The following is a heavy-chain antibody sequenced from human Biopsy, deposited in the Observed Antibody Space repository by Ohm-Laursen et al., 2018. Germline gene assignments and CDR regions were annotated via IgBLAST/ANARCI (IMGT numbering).Heavy chain of an antibody. V-gene: IGHV4-34*01. CDR3: ARVPLPGIGAAYQGRFLYGMDV. CDR2: ITQSGST. CDR1: GGSFNGYF. J-gene: IGHJ6*02. D-gene: IGHD6-13*01. Sequence: TLSLTCAVYGGSFNGYFWSWIRQPPGKGLEWIGDITQSGSTNYSSSLKSRVTLSVDTAKKQFSLIQRSVTAADTAVYYCARVPLPGIGAAYQGRFLYGMDVWGQGTTVSVSS.